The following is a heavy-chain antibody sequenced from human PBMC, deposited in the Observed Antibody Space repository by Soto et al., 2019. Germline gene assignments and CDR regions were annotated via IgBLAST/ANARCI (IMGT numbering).Heavy chain of an antibody. CDR1: GFTFSSYE. D-gene: IGHD1-26*01. CDR2: ISSSGSTI. V-gene: IGHV3-48*03. J-gene: IGHJ3*02. Sequence: EVQLVESGGGLVQPGGSLRLSCAASGFTFSSYEMNWVRQAPGKGLEWVSYISSSGSTIYYADSVKGRFTISRDNAKNSLYLQMNSLRAEDTAVYYCARDASRLWELRRAFDIWGQGTMVTVS. CDR3: ARDASRLWELRRAFDI.